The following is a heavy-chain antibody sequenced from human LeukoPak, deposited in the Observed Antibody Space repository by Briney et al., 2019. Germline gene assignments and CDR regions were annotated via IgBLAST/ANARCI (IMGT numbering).Heavy chain of an antibody. J-gene: IGHJ4*02. Sequence: PGGSLRLSCAASGFTFSSYSMNWVRQAPGKGLGWVSSISSSSSYIYYADSVKGRFTISRDNAKNSLYLQMNSLRAEDTAVYYCARDLSHSSGWYRFDYWGQGTLVTVSS. CDR3: ARDLSHSSGWYRFDY. CDR2: ISSSSSYI. V-gene: IGHV3-21*01. D-gene: IGHD6-19*01. CDR1: GFTFSSYS.